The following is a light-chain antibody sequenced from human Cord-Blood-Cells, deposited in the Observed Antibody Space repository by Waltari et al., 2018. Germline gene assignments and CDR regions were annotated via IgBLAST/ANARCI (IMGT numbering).Light chain of an antibody. CDR1: QDIRNY. J-gene: IGKJ5*01. CDR3: QQYDNLLIT. V-gene: IGKV1-33*01. Sequence: DIQMTQSPSSLSASVGDRVTITCQASQDIRNYLNWYQQKPGKAPKLLIYDASNLETGVPSRFSGSGSGTDFTLTISSLQPEDIATYYCQQYDNLLITFGQGTRLEIK. CDR2: DAS.